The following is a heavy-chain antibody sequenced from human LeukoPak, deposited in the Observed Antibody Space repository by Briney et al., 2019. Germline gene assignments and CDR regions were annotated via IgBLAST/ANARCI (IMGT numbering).Heavy chain of an antibody. J-gene: IGHJ4*02. V-gene: IGHV3-7*01. D-gene: IGHD4/OR15-4a*01. CDR2: IKQDGSEK. Sequence: PGGSLRLSCVASEFTFMTSWMSWVRQAPGKGLEWVANIKQDGSEKYYVDSVKGRFTISRDNAKNSLFLEMNSLRVDDTAVYYCARDTLGEGEDANYAVYYFDYWGQGTVVTVSS. CDR3: ARDTLGEGEDANYAVYYFDY. CDR1: EFTFMTSW.